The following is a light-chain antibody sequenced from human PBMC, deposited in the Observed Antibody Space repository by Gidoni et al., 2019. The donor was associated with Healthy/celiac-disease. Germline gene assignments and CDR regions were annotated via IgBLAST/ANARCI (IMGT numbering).Light chain of an antibody. Sequence: DSQMTPSPSSLSASVGDRVTITCRASQSISSYLNWYQQKPGKAPKLLIYAASSLQSGVPSRLSGSGSGTDFTLTISSLQPEDFAPYYCQPSYSTLGTFGQGTKVEIK. CDR2: AAS. V-gene: IGKV1-39*01. CDR3: QPSYSTLGT. CDR1: QSISSY. J-gene: IGKJ1*01.